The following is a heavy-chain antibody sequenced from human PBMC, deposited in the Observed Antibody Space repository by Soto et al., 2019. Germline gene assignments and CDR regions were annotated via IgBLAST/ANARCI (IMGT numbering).Heavy chain of an antibody. J-gene: IGHJ4*02. CDR1: GFTFSSYG. V-gene: IGHV3-33*01. Sequence: QVQLVESGGGVVQPGRSLRLSCAASGFTFSSYGMHCVRQAPGKGLEWVAVIWYDGSNKYYADSVKGRFTISRDNSKNTLYLQMNSLRAEDTAVYYCARDEPGIAAAGTLDYWGQGTLVTVSS. D-gene: IGHD6-13*01. CDR2: IWYDGSNK. CDR3: ARDEPGIAAAGTLDY.